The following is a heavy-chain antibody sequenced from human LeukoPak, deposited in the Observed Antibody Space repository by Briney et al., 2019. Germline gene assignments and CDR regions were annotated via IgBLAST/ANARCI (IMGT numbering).Heavy chain of an antibody. Sequence: SETLSLTCTVSGGSISSSSYYWGWIRQPPGKGLEWIGSIYYSGSTYYNPSLKSRVTISVDTSKNQFSLKLSSVTAADTAVYYCARRRGSETDYGDYEGPQAFDIWGQGTMVTVSS. V-gene: IGHV4-39*01. D-gene: IGHD4-17*01. CDR1: GGSISSSSYY. J-gene: IGHJ3*02. CDR3: ARRRGSETDYGDYEGPQAFDI. CDR2: IYYSGST.